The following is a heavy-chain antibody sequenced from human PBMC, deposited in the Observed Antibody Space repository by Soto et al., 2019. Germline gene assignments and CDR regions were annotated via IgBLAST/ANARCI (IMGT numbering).Heavy chain of an antibody. V-gene: IGHV4-34*01. CDR2: INHSGST. J-gene: IGHJ5*02. D-gene: IGHD6-13*01. CDR3: ARGLKGFSIAAAGTGINWFNP. CDR1: GGSFSGYY. Sequence: SETLSLTCAVYGGSFSGYYWSWIRPPPGKGLEWIGEINHSGSTNYNPSLKSRVTISVDTSKNQFSLKLSSVTAADTAVYYCARGLKGFSIAAAGTGINWFNPWGQGTLVTVSS.